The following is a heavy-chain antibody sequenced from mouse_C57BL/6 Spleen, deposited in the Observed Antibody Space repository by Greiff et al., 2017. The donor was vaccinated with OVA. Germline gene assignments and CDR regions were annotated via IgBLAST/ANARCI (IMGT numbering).Heavy chain of an antibody. J-gene: IGHJ2*01. Sequence: EVQVVESEGGLVQPGSSMKLSCTASGFTFSDYYMAWVRQVPEKGLEWVANINYDGSSTYYLDSLKSRFIISRDNAKNILYLQMSSLKYEDTATYYCARAPAYYSNSYYFDYWGQGTTLTVSS. CDR1: GFTFSDYY. CDR3: ARAPAYYSNSYYFDY. D-gene: IGHD2-5*01. V-gene: IGHV5-16*01. CDR2: INYDGSST.